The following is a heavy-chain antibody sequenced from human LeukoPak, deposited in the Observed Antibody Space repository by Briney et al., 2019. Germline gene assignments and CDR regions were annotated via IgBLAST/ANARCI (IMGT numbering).Heavy chain of an antibody. CDR3: ARAPRGDSSGYYYYPYYFDY. J-gene: IGHJ4*02. D-gene: IGHD3-22*01. CDR1: GGTFSSYA. V-gene: IGHV1-69*13. CDR2: IIPIFGTA. Sequence: SVKVSCKASGGTFSSYAISWVRQAPGQGLEWMGGIIPIFGTANYAQKFQGRVTITADESTSTAYMELSSLRSEDTAVYYCARAPRGDSSGYYYYPYYFDYWGQGTLVTVSS.